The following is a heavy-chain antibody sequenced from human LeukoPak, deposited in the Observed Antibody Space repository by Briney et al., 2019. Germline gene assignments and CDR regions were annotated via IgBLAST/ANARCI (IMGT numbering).Heavy chain of an antibody. CDR3: ARESLEMATMGY. Sequence: GASVKVSCKASGGTFSSYAISWVRQAPGQGLEWMGWISAYNGNTNYAQKLQGRVTMTTDTSTSTAYMELRSLRSDDTAVYYCARESLEMATMGYWGQGTLVTVSS. V-gene: IGHV1-18*01. J-gene: IGHJ4*02. D-gene: IGHD5-24*01. CDR1: GGTFSSYA. CDR2: ISAYNGNT.